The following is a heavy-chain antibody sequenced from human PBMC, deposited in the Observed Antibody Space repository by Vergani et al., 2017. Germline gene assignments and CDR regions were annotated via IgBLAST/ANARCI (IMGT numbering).Heavy chain of an antibody. J-gene: IGHJ4*02. V-gene: IGHV4-59*01. CDR3: ARSSSWYGQFDY. CDR1: GGSISSYY. D-gene: IGHD6-13*01. CDR2: IYYSGST. Sequence: QVQLQQWGAGLVKPSETLSLTCTVSGGSISSYYWSWIRQPPGKGLEWIGYIYYSGSTNYNPSLKSRVTISVDTSKNQFSLKLSSVTAADTAVYYCARSSSWYGQFDYWGQGTLVTVSS.